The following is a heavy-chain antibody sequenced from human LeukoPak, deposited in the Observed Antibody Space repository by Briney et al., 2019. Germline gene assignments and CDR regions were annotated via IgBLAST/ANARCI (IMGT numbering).Heavy chain of an antibody. CDR1: GFTFSSYG. J-gene: IGHJ4*02. CDR2: ISYDGSNK. CDR3: AKEYSSSQVFDY. V-gene: IGHV3-30*18. D-gene: IGHD6-13*01. Sequence: GGSLRLSCAASGFTFSSYGMHWVRQAPGKGLEWVAVISYDGSNKYYADSVKGRFTISRDNSKNTLYLQMNSLRGEDTAVYYCAKEYSSSQVFDYWGQGTLVTVSS.